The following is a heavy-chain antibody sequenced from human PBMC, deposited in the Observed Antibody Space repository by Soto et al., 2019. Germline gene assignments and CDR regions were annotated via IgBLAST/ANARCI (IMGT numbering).Heavy chain of an antibody. Sequence: PGVSLRLSCAASGFTFSSYGMHWVRQAPGKGLGWVAVILYDGSNKYYGDSVKGRFTISRDNSKNTVYLQMSSLRAEDTAVYYCARDRAPRRTEILTRYYNYYYYYGRYVWGQATTGTVSS. V-gene: IGHV3-30*03. CDR1: GFTFSSYG. CDR2: ILYDGSNK. CDR3: ARDRAPRRTEILTRYYNYYYYYGRYV. D-gene: IGHD3-9*01. J-gene: IGHJ6*02.